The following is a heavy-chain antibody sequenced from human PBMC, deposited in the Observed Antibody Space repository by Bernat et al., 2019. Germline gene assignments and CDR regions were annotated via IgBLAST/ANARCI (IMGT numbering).Heavy chain of an antibody. V-gene: IGHV1-3*01. Sequence: QVQLVQSGAEVKKPGASVKVSCKASGYTFTSYAMHWVRQAPGQRLEWMGWINAGNGNTKYSQKFQGSVTITRDTSASTAYMELSSLRSEDTAVYYCARGDSSGHDAFDIWGQGTMVTVSS. J-gene: IGHJ3*02. CDR3: ARGDSSGHDAFDI. D-gene: IGHD3-22*01. CDR1: GYTFTSYA. CDR2: INAGNGNT.